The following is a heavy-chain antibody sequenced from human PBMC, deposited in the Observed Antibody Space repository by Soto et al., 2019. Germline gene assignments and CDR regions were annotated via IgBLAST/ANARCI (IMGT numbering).Heavy chain of an antibody. V-gene: IGHV4-61*01. CDR2: IHNSGTT. CDR3: ARDMRGFSRALDY. Sequence: SETLSLTCNVSSGSVNSDNYYWTWVRQPPGRGLEWIGNIHNSGTTNYNPSLQNRVTMSMDTSKNQYSLKLTSVTAADAALYYCARDMRGFSRALDYWGRGTPVTVSS. D-gene: IGHD5-18*01. J-gene: IGHJ4*02. CDR1: SGSVNSDNYY.